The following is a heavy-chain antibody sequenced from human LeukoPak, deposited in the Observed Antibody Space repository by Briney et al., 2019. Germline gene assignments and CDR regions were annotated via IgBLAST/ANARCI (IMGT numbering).Heavy chain of an antibody. CDR2: SSYTGTI. Sequence: GGSLRLSCAASGFTFSSYSMNWVRQAPGKGLEWVSYSSYTGTIYYADSVKGRFTISRDNAKNSLYLHMNSLRAEDTAVYYCTRDPRALDYWGQGTLVTVSS. CDR3: TRDPRALDY. V-gene: IGHV3-48*01. CDR1: GFTFSSYS. J-gene: IGHJ4*02.